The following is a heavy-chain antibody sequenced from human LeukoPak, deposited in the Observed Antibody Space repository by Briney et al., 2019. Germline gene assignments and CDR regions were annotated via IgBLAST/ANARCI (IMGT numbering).Heavy chain of an antibody. V-gene: IGHV5-51*01. Sequence: GESLKISCKGSGYSFTNYWIGWVRQMPGKGLEWMGIIDPTDSDTRYSPSFQGQVTISADKSITTAYLQWSSLKASDTAIHYCARLDLGATPLDYWGQGTLVTVSS. CDR3: ARLDLGATPLDY. J-gene: IGHJ4*02. CDR2: IDPTDSDT. D-gene: IGHD1-26*01. CDR1: GYSFTNYW.